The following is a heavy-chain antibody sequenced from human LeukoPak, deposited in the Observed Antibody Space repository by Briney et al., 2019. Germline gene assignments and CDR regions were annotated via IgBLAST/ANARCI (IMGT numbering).Heavy chain of an antibody. V-gene: IGHV4-59*08. D-gene: IGHD3-10*01. CDR2: IYYSGGT. CDR1: GGSITSSY. J-gene: IGHJ5*02. Sequence: SETLSLTCTVSGGSITSSYWSRIRQPPGKGLEWIGYIYYSGGTNYNPSLRSRVTMSVDTSKKQFSLKLNSVTAADTAVYFCARNSGPLRGNWFDPWGQGTLVTVSS. CDR3: ARNSGPLRGNWFDP.